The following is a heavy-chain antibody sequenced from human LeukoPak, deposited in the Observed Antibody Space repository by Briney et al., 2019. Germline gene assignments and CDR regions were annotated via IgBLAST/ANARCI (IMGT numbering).Heavy chain of an antibody. CDR3: ARGGDGYKRYYFDY. J-gene: IGHJ4*02. CDR2: INPNSGGT. D-gene: IGHD5-24*01. Sequence: ASVKVSCKASGYTFTGYYMHWVRQAPGQGLEWMGWINPNSGGTNYAQKFQGRVTMTRDTSISTAYMELSSLRSEDTAVYYCARGGDGYKRYYFDYWGQGTLVTVSS. CDR1: GYTFTGYY. V-gene: IGHV1-2*02.